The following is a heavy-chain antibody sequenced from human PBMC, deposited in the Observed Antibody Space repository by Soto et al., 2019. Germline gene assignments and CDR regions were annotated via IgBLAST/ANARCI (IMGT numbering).Heavy chain of an antibody. Sequence: GGSLRLSCAASGFTFSSYAMSWVRQAPGKGLEWVSAISGSGGSTYYADSVKGRFTISRDNSKNTLYLQMNSLRAEDTAVYYCAKDTGHYGDYSVFDYWGQGTLVTVSS. CDR2: ISGSGGST. J-gene: IGHJ4*02. CDR1: GFTFSSYA. CDR3: AKDTGHYGDYSVFDY. V-gene: IGHV3-23*01. D-gene: IGHD4-17*01.